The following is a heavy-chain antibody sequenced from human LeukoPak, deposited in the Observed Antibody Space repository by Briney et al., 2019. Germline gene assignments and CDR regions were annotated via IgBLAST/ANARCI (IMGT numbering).Heavy chain of an antibody. CDR3: ARVPYGDDEYFQH. J-gene: IGHJ1*01. CDR2: IYHSGST. CDR1: GGSISSSNW. D-gene: IGHD4-17*01. Sequence: SGTVSLTCAVSGGSISSSNWWSWVCQPPGKGLEWIGEIYHSGSTNYNPSLKSRVTISVDKSKNQFSLKLSSVTAADTAVYYCARVPYGDDEYFQHWGQGTLVTVSS. V-gene: IGHV4-4*02.